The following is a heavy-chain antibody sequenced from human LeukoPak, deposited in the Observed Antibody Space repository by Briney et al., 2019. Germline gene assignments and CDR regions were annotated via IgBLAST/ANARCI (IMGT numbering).Heavy chain of an antibody. CDR1: VYTFSGYG. CDR3: ARLGTDY. J-gene: IGHJ4*02. V-gene: IGHV1-18*01. CDR2: ISAYNGDT. Sequence: ASVKVSCKASVYTFSGYGLSWVRQAPGRGVDGMGWISAYNGDTMYAQNLQGSLTMTTDTSTSTAYMELRTLRSDDTAVYFCARLGTDYWGQGPLVVVSS. D-gene: IGHD3-16*01.